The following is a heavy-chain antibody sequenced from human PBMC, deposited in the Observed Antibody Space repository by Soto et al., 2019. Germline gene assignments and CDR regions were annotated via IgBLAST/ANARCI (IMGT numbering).Heavy chain of an antibody. CDR1: GGSFSGYY. Sequence: SETLSLTCAVYGGSFSGYYWSWIRQPPGKGLEWIGEINHSGSTNYNPSLKSRVTISVDTSKNQFSLKLSSVTAADTAVYYCARRSGFRRFTDVWGKGTTVTVSS. J-gene: IGHJ6*04. CDR2: INHSGST. CDR3: ARRSGFRRFTDV. V-gene: IGHV4-34*01. D-gene: IGHD3-10*01.